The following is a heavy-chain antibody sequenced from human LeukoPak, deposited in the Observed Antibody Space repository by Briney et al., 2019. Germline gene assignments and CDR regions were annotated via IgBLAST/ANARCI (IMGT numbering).Heavy chain of an antibody. CDR2: IYYSGST. D-gene: IGHD3-22*01. J-gene: IGHJ4*02. CDR1: GGSISSSSYY. CDR3: AREENYYDSSGYYYVRYFDY. V-gene: IGHV4-39*07. Sequence: SETLSLTCTVSGGSISSSSYYWGRIRQPPGKGLEWIGSIYYSGSTYYNPSLKSRVTISVDTSKNQFSLKLSSVTAADTAVYYCAREENYYDSSGYYYVRYFDYWGQGTLVTVSS.